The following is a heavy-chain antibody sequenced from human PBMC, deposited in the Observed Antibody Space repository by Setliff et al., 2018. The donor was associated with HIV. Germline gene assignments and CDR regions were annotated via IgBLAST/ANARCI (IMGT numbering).Heavy chain of an antibody. CDR2: IYTGGAT. V-gene: IGHV3-66*02. Sequence: GSLRLSCAASGVTVSKNYMSWVRQAPGKGLEWASVIYTGGATFYADSVKARFTISRDNSRNTLYLQMNSLRVEDTAVYYCARSNLRRYGDPDWYFDLWGRGTPVTVSS. CDR1: GVTVSKNY. CDR3: ARSNLRRYGDPDWYFDL. J-gene: IGHJ2*01. D-gene: IGHD4-17*01.